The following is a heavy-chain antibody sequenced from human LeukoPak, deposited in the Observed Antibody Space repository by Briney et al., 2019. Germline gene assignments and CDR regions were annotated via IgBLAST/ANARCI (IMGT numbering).Heavy chain of an antibody. CDR1: GFTFSSYA. J-gene: IGHJ4*02. CDR3: AKGTPAPIVVVTEGALVFDY. Sequence: GSLRLSCAASGFTFSSYAMSWVRQAAGEGLEWVSAISGSGGSTYYADSVKGRFTISRDNPKNTLYLQMNSLRAEDTAVYYCAKGTPAPIVVVTEGALVFDYWGQGTLVTVSS. D-gene: IGHD2-21*02. V-gene: IGHV3-23*01. CDR2: ISGSGGST.